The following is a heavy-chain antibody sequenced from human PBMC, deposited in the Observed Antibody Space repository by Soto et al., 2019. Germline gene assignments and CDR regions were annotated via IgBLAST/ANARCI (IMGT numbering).Heavy chain of an antibody. Sequence: EVQLLESGGGLVLPGGSLRLSCAASGFIFSDYSMSWVRQAPGKGLEWVSGISGRGGSTYYADSVKGRFTISRDSSRNKLFLQMNSLRAEDTALYFCARSSGDTWEQYYFDYWGQGTLVPVSS. CDR1: GFIFSDYS. CDR2: ISGRGGST. V-gene: IGHV3-23*01. D-gene: IGHD1-1*01. J-gene: IGHJ4*02. CDR3: ARSSGDTWEQYYFDY.